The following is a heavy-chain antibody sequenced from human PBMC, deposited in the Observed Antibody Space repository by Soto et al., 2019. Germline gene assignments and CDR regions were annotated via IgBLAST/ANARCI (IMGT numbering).Heavy chain of an antibody. J-gene: IGHJ4*02. CDR1: GYNFANYW. D-gene: IGHD4-4*01. CDR2: IYPGDSET. Sequence: GESLKISCKGSGYNFANYWIGWVRQMPGKGLEWMGIIYPGDSETRYSPSFQGQVTISADKSISTVYLQWSSLKASDTAMFYCARLGSSNSHYYWGQGTLVTVSS. CDR3: ARLGSSNSHYY. V-gene: IGHV5-51*01.